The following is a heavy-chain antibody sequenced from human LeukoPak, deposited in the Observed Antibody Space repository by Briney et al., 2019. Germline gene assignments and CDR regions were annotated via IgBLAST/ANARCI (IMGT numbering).Heavy chain of an antibody. V-gene: IGHV4-28*01. CDR2: IYYSGST. J-gene: IGHJ3*02. D-gene: IGHD6-19*01. CDR1: GYSISSNNW. CDR3: ARNQAVAANRGAFDI. Sequence: PSETLSLTCAVSGYSISSNNWWAWIRQPPGKGLEWSGYIYYSGSTYYNPYNPSLTSRVTMSVDTSKNQFSLKLDSVTEIDTAMYYCARNQAVAANRGAFDIWGQGTMVTVS.